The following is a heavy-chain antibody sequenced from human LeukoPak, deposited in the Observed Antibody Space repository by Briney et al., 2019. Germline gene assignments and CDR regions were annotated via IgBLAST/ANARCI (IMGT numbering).Heavy chain of an antibody. CDR1: GYTFTSYG. CDR2: MNPNSGNT. CDR3: ASALRGCSGGSCYSTALYYFDY. J-gene: IGHJ4*02. Sequence: ASVKVSCKASGYTFTSYGINWVRQATGQGLEWMGWMNPNSGNTGYAQKFQGRVTMTRNTSISTAYMELSSLRSEDTAVYYCASALRGCSGGSCYSTALYYFDYWGQGTLVTVSS. D-gene: IGHD2-15*01. V-gene: IGHV1-8*01.